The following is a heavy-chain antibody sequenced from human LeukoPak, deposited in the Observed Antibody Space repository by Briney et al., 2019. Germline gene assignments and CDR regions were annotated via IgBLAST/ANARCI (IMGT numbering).Heavy chain of an antibody. J-gene: IGHJ4*02. Sequence: ASVKVSCKASGYTFTSDGISWVRQAPGQGLEWMGWISAYNGNTNYAQKLQGRVTMTTDTSTSTAYMELRSLRSDDTAVYYCARGITMVRGVYYFDYWGQGTLVTVSS. CDR1: GYTFTSDG. CDR3: ARGITMVRGVYYFDY. D-gene: IGHD3-10*01. V-gene: IGHV1-18*01. CDR2: ISAYNGNT.